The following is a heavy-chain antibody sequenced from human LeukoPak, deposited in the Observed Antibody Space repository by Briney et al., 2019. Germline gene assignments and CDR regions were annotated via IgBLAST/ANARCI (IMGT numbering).Heavy chain of an antibody. Sequence: GGSLRLSCAASGFTFSSYAMSRVRQAPGKVLEWVSAISGSGGSTYYADSVKDRFTISRDNAKNSLYLQMNSLRDEDTAVYYCARDPEGGLDYWGQGTLVTVSS. CDR1: GFTFSSYA. V-gene: IGHV3-23*01. D-gene: IGHD1-14*01. J-gene: IGHJ4*02. CDR2: ISGSGGST. CDR3: ARDPEGGLDY.